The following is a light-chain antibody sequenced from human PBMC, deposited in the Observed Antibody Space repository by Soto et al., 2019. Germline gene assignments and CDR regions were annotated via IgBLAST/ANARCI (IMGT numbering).Light chain of an antibody. CDR3: QQGNSYPLT. V-gene: IGKV1-9*01. Sequence: DIQLTQSPSLLSASVGDRVTITCRATQDISNYLAWYQQKPGKAPNLLIHSASTLRGGVSSRFGGSGSGTEFTLTISSLQPEDLATYYCQQGNSYPLTFGGGTKVEIK. CDR1: QDISNY. CDR2: SAS. J-gene: IGKJ4*01.